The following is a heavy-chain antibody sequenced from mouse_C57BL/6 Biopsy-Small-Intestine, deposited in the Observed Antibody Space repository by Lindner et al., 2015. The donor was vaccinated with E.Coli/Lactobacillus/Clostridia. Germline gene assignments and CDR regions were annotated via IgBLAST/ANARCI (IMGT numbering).Heavy chain of an antibody. CDR2: INPSNDGT. J-gene: IGHJ3*01. V-gene: IGHV1-14*01. CDR1: GYTFTSYV. Sequence: VQLQESGPELVKPGASVKMSCKASGYTFTSYVMYWLKQKPGQGLEWIGYINPSNDGTKYNETFKGKATLTSDRSSSTAYMELSSLTSEDSAVYYCARDDAAYVYWGQGTLVTVSA. CDR3: ARDDAAYVY.